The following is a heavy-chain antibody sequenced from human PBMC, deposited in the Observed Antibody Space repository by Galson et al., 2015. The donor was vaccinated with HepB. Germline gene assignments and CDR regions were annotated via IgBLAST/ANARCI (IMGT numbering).Heavy chain of an antibody. CDR1: GFTFDDYT. CDR3: AKDKKGYSSDPGGFDY. V-gene: IGHV3-43*01. Sequence: SLRLSCAASGFTFDDYTMHWVRQAPGKGLEWVSLISWDGGSTYYADSVKGRFTISRDNSKNSLYLQMNSLRTEDTALYYCAKDKKGYSSDPGGFDYWGQGTLVTVSS. D-gene: IGHD6-19*01. J-gene: IGHJ4*02. CDR2: ISWDGGST.